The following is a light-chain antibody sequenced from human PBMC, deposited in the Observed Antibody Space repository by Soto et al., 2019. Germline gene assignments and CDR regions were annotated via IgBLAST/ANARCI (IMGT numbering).Light chain of an antibody. CDR3: QQRSTWPLN. V-gene: IGKV3-11*01. J-gene: IGKJ4*01. CDR1: QSVSSY. CDR2: DAS. Sequence: IEFMESAYAWSLSPVEQDSFYCRASQSVSSYLAWYQQKPGQSHRLLIYDASNRATGIPARFSGSGSGTDFTLTISSLEPEDFAVYYCQQRSTWPLNFAGGTKVDIK.